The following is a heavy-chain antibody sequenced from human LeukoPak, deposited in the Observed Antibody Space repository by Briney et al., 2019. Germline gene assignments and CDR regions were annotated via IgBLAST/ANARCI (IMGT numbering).Heavy chain of an antibody. Sequence: GESLKISCKGSGYSFTSYWIGWVRQMPGKGLEWMGIIYPGDSDTRYSPSFQGQVTISADKSISTAYLQWSSLKASDTAMYYCASSLSLGYCSGGSCFFYWGQGTLVTVSS. CDR3: ASSLSLGYCSGGSCFFY. CDR2: IYPGDSDT. D-gene: IGHD2-15*01. CDR1: GYSFTSYW. V-gene: IGHV5-51*01. J-gene: IGHJ4*02.